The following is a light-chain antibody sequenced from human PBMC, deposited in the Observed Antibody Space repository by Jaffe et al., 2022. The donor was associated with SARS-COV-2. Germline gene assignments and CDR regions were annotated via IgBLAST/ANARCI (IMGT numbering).Light chain of an antibody. CDR1: ALPKKY. CDR2: EDN. Sequence: SYELTQPPSVSVSPGQTARITCSGDALPKKYPYWYQQKSGQAPVLVIYEDNKRPSGIPERFSGSSSGTMATLTISGAQVEDEADYHCYSTDSSGNHSWVFGGGTKLTVL. V-gene: IGLV3-10*01. CDR3: YSTDSSGNHSWV. J-gene: IGLJ3*02.